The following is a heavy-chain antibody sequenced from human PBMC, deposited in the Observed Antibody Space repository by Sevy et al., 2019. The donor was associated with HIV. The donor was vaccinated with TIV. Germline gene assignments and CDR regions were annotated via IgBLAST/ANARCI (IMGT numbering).Heavy chain of an antibody. D-gene: IGHD2-21*02. CDR2: ISYDGSSE. CDR1: GFTFRSYD. V-gene: IGHV3-30*03. J-gene: IGHJ5*02. Sequence: GGCLRLSCAASGFTFRSYDLLWVRQAPGKGLEWLALISYDGSSEYYADSVKGRFAVSRDDSTNTLFLQMNSLRPEDTAVYYCAHGYCGGDRSDTSQAGPWGRGALVTVSS. CDR3: AHGYCGGDRSDTSQAGP.